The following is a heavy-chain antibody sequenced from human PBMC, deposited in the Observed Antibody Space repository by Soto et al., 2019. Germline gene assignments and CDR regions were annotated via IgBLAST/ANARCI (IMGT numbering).Heavy chain of an antibody. V-gene: IGHV4-31*03. CDR2: IYYSGST. J-gene: IGHJ4*02. CDR1: GGSISSGGYY. D-gene: IGHD5-12*01. CDR3: ARDVGGSTFFDY. Sequence: QVQLQESGPGLVKPSQTLSLTCTVSGGSISSGGYYWSWIRQHPGKGLEWIGYIYYSGSTYYTPSLKSRXXIXVXXSKNQFSLKLSSVTAADTAVYYCARDVGGSTFFDYWGQGTLVTVSS.